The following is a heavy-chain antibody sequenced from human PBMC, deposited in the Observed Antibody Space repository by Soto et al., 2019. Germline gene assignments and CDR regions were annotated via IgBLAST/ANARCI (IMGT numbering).Heavy chain of an antibody. V-gene: IGHV4-4*02. CDR3: ARGFSTRNWFDP. CDR1: GGSISSMNW. Sequence: SETLSLTCAVSGGSISSMNWWSWVRQSPGKGLEWIGEIHHSGSTNYNPSLKSRVTISVDNSKNHFSLKLSSVTAADTAVYYCARGFSTRNWFDPWGRGTLVTVSS. J-gene: IGHJ5*02. CDR2: IHHSGST.